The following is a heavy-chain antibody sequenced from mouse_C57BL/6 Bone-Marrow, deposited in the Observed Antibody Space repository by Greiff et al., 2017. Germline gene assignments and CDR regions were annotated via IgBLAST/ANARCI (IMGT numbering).Heavy chain of an antibody. CDR3: ARGYYDYDGYFDV. V-gene: IGHV1-61*01. CDR1: GYTFTSYW. J-gene: IGHJ1*03. Sequence: VQLQQPGAELVRPGSSVKLSCKASGYTFTSYWMDWVKQRPGQGLEWIGNIYPSDSETHYNQKFKDKATLTVDKSSSTAYMQLSSLTSEDSAVYYCARGYYDYDGYFDVWGTGTTVTVSS. D-gene: IGHD2-4*01. CDR2: IYPSDSET.